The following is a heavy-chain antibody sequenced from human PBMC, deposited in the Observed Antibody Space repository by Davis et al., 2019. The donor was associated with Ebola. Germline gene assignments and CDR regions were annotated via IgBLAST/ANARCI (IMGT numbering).Heavy chain of an antibody. D-gene: IGHD3-16*01. J-gene: IGHJ4*02. CDR3: ARGVGAGPLFDY. Sequence: SETLSLTCAVYGGSFSGYYWSWIRQPPGKGLEWIGEINHSGSTNYNPSLKSRVTISVDTSKNQFSLKLSSVTAAGTAVFYCARGVGAGPLFDYWGQGTLVTVSS. CDR2: INHSGST. CDR1: GGSFSGYY. V-gene: IGHV4-34*01.